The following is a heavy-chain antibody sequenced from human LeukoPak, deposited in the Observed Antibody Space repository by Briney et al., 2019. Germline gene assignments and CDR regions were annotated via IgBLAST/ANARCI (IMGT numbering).Heavy chain of an antibody. J-gene: IGHJ4*02. D-gene: IGHD5-18*01. Sequence: PSETLSLTCTVSGVSLSSSSYHWDWIRQPPGKGLEWIGSIYDSGSTYYSPSLKSRVTISVDTAKNQFSLKLNSVTDADTAVYYCTRQVLHTAMDYWGQGTLVTVSS. CDR1: GVSLSSSSYH. CDR3: TRQVLHTAMDY. V-gene: IGHV4-39*01. CDR2: IYDSGST.